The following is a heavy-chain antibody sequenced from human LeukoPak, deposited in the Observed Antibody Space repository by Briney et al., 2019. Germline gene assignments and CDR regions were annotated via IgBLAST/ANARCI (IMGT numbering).Heavy chain of an antibody. CDR3: ARGVGGKQWLVPKYYFDY. J-gene: IGHJ4*02. CDR2: INHSGST. D-gene: IGHD6-19*01. V-gene: IGHV4-34*01. CDR1: GGSFSGYY. Sequence: SETLSLTCAVYGGSFSGYYWSWIRQPPGKGLEWIGEINHSGSTNYNPSLKSRVTISVDTSKNQFSLKLSSVTAADTAVYYCARGVGGKQWLVPKYYFDYWGQGTLVTVSS.